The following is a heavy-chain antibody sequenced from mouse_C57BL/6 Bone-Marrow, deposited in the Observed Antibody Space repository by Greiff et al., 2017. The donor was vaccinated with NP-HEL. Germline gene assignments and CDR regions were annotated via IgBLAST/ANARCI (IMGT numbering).Heavy chain of an antibody. CDR2: IYPGSGST. J-gene: IGHJ4*01. CDR1: GYTFTSYW. CDR3: AMITTVDYAMDY. V-gene: IGHV1-55*01. Sequence: VKLQQPGAELVKPGASVKMSCKASGYTFTSYWITWVKQRPGQGLEWIGDIYPGSGSTNYNEKFKSKATLTVDTSSSTAYMQLSSLTSEDSAVYYCAMITTVDYAMDYWGQGTSVTVSS. D-gene: IGHD1-1*01.